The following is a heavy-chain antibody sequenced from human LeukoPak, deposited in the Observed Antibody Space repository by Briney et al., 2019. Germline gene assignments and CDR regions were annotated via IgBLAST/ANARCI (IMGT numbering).Heavy chain of an antibody. CDR3: ASPATPYYDILTGYRGHGMDV. Sequence: GASVKVSCKASGYTFTGYYMHWVRQAPGQGLEWMGWINPNSGGTNYAQKFQGRVTMTRDTSISTAYMELSRLRSDDTAVYYCASPATPYYDILTGYRGHGMDVWGQGTTVTVSS. J-gene: IGHJ6*02. D-gene: IGHD3-9*01. CDR2: INPNSGGT. CDR1: GYTFTGYY. V-gene: IGHV1-2*02.